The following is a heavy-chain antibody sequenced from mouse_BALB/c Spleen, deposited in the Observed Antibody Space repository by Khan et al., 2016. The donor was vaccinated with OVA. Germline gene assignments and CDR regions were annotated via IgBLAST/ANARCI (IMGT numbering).Heavy chain of an antibody. V-gene: IGHV9-3-1*01. CDR1: GYTFTNYV. J-gene: IGHJ2*01. CDR2: INTYTGEP. Sequence: QIQLVQSGPELKKPGETVKISCKASGYTFTNYVMNWVKQSPGKGLKWMGWINTYTGEPYYDDDFKGRFAFSLENSASTAFLQINSLKNEDTSTYFCARFHGGYWGQGTTLTGSS. CDR3: ARFHGGY.